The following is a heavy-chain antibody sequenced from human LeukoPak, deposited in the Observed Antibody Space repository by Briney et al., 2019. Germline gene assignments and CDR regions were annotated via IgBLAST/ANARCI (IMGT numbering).Heavy chain of an antibody. CDR3: ARGPPSSSSSWLLDC. J-gene: IGHJ4*02. D-gene: IGHD6-13*01. CDR1: NGSISTYY. V-gene: IGHV4-59*01. CDR2: IYYSGST. Sequence: SETLSLTCTVSNGSISTYYWSWIRQPPGNGLEWIAYIYYSGSTNYNPSLKSRVTISVDTSKNQFSLKLSSVTAADTAVYYCARGPPSSSSSWLLDCWGQGTLVTVSS.